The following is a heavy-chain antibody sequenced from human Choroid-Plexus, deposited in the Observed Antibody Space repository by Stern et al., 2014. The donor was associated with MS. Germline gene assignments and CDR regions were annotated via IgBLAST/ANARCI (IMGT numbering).Heavy chain of an antibody. CDR1: GFTFTSYY. V-gene: IGHV1-2*02. D-gene: IGHD3-3*01. CDR2: VNPITGDT. J-gene: IGHJ6*02. Sequence: VQLVQSGAEVEKPGASVKVSCKTSGFTFTSYYIHGVRQAPGQGLEWVAWVNPITGDTKYAQKYQSRVTMSRDTSSSTAYVELSSLTSDDTAIYYCARDQRGISIFGVVTDYYYLGMDVWGQGTTVTVSS. CDR3: ARDQRGISIFGVVTDYYYLGMDV.